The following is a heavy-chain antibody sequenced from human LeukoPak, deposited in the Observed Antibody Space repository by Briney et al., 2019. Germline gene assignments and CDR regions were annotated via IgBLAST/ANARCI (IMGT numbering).Heavy chain of an antibody. CDR2: ISSDGGRT. J-gene: IGHJ4*02. CDR3: VKVASVTTFGGTFDY. Sequence: GGSPRPSSAASGFTFTSYAMHWGRQAAGQGLEYVSAISSDGGRTYYADSVKGRFTISRDNSKNTLYLQMSSLRAEDTAVYYCVKVASVTTFGGTFDYWGQGTLVTVSS. D-gene: IGHD3-16*01. CDR1: GFTFTSYA. V-gene: IGHV3-64D*09.